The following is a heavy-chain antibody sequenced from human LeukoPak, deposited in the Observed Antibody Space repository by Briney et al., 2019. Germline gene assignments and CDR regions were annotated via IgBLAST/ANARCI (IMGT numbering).Heavy chain of an antibody. CDR1: GFTFSTYA. D-gene: IGHD1-26*01. CDR3: VKGVRQWELLDAFDI. V-gene: IGHV3-23*01. J-gene: IGHJ3*02. CDR2: SSGSGVRT. Sequence: GGSLRLSCAASGFTFSTYAMSWVRQAPGKGLEWVSGSSGSGVRTYYADSAKGRFTISRDNAKNTLSLQMNSLRVDDTAMYYCVKGVRQWELLDAFDIWGQGTMVTVSA.